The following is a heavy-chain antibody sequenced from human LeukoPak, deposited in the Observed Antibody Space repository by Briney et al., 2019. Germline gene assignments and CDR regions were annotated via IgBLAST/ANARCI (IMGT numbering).Heavy chain of an antibody. D-gene: IGHD6-6*01. CDR2: ISGGTSGT. CDR3: VKDEWYGSSSYFDF. V-gene: IGHV3-23*01. J-gene: IGHJ4*02. Sequence: PGGSRRLSCAASGFSLSIYVMSWVRQAPGKGLEWVSTISGGTSGTHYADSVRGRFTISRDNSKNTLYLQLNSLRADDTAVYYCVKDEWYGSSSYFDFWGQGTLVTVSS. CDR1: GFSLSIYV.